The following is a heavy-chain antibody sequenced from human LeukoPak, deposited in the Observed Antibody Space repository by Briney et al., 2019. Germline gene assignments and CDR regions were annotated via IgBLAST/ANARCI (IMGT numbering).Heavy chain of an antibody. V-gene: IGHV1-46*01. Sequence: ASVKVSCKALGYGFTSYYIHWVRQAPGQGLEWMGIINPSGGGTPYAQKFQGRVTMTRDTSTSTVYMELSSLRSEDTAIYYCATSSSGWYTDYWGQGALVTVSS. CDR1: GYGFTSYY. CDR2: INPSGGGT. J-gene: IGHJ4*02. CDR3: ATSSSGWYTDY. D-gene: IGHD6-19*01.